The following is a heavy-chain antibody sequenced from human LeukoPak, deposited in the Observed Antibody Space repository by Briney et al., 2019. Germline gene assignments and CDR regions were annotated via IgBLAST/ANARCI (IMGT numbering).Heavy chain of an antibody. CDR2: IYYSGST. CDR3: ARDNNWFDS. CDR1: GGSISSYY. Sequence: SETLSLTCTVSGGSISSYYWSWIRQPPGKGLEWIGYIYYSGSTNYNPSLNNRVTMSVDTSKNQFSLKLSSVTAADTAIYYCARDNNWFDSWGQGTLVTVSS. J-gene: IGHJ5*01. V-gene: IGHV4-59*12.